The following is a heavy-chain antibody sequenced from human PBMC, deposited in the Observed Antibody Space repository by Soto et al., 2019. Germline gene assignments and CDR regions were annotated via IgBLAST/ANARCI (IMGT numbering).Heavy chain of an antibody. CDR2: IYPGDSDT. J-gene: IGHJ4*02. D-gene: IGHD1-26*01. CDR3: ARYSGSYWHYLDF. CDR1: GYSFASHW. Sequence: WESLKISCKGSGYSFASHWVARVRQMPEKGLEWIGTIYPGDSDTKYSSAFRGHVTISADTSVSTAYLQWRSLEATDSAIYYCARYSGSYWHYLDFWGQGTLVTVSS. V-gene: IGHV5-51*01.